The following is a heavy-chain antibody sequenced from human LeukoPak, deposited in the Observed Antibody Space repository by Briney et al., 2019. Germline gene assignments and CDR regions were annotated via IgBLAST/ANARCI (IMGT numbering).Heavy chain of an antibody. Sequence: SETLSLTCTVSGGSTSSYYWSWIRQPPGKGLEWIGYIYYSGSTNYNPSLKSRVTISVDTSKNQFSLKLSSVTAADTAVYYCARSTHYDFWSGYSSRYFDYWGQGTLVTVSS. V-gene: IGHV4-59*01. CDR2: IYYSGST. CDR3: ARSTHYDFWSGYSSRYFDY. D-gene: IGHD3-3*01. CDR1: GGSTSSYY. J-gene: IGHJ4*02.